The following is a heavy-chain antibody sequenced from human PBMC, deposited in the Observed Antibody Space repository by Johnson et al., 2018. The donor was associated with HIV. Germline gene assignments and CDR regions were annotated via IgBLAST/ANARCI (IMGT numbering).Heavy chain of an antibody. D-gene: IGHD3-16*01. V-gene: IGHV3-64*01. J-gene: IGHJ3*02. Sequence: EMQLVESGGGVVQPGGSLRLSCAASGFTFSRYAIHWVRQAPGKGLEYVSGISSNGGSTYYAHSVKGRFIISRDNSKNTLYLQMGSLRAEDMAVYYCAREESSPGGVAFDIWGQGTMVTVSS. CDR1: GFTFSRYA. CDR2: ISSNGGST. CDR3: AREESSPGGVAFDI.